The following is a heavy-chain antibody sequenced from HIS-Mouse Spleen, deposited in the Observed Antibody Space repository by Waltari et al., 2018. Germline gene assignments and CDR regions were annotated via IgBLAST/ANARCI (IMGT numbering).Heavy chain of an antibody. CDR1: GGSISSYY. D-gene: IGHD1-26*01. J-gene: IGHJ6*02. V-gene: IGHV4-59*01. Sequence: QVQLQESGPGLVKPSETLSLTCTVSGGSISSYYWSWIRQPPGQGLEWIGYIYYSGSTNYNPSLKSRVTISVDTSKNQFSLKLSSVTAADTAVYYCARDSSGSYWGYYYYGMDVWGQGTTVTVSS. CDR3: ARDSSGSYWGYYYYGMDV. CDR2: IYYSGST.